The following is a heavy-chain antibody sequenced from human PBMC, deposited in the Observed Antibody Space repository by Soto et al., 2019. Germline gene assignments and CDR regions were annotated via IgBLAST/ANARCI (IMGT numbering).Heavy chain of an antibody. V-gene: IGHV3-23*01. J-gene: IGHJ4*02. Sequence: EVQLLESGGVLVQPGGSLRLSCAASGFTFSSYAMSWVRQAPGKGLEWVSAISGSGGSTYYADSVKGRFTISIDNSKNTLYLQMNSLRAEDTAVYYSAKEAGTGGKIGQSLDYWGQGTLVTVSS. CDR2: ISGSGGST. CDR1: GFTFSSYA. CDR3: AKEAGTGGKIGQSLDY. D-gene: IGHD6-13*01.